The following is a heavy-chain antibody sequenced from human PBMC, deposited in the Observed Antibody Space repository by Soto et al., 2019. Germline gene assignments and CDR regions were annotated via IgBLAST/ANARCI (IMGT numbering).Heavy chain of an antibody. CDR2: INTDGSST. V-gene: IGHV3-74*01. D-gene: IGHD6-19*01. CDR3: VRGTRGWYGIDY. Sequence: EVPLVESGGGLVQPGGSLRLSCAASGFTFSNHWMHWVRQPPGKGLLWVSRINTDGSSTNYAGSVEGRFTVSRDNAKNTLYLQMNSLRDDDTADYYCVRGTRGWYGIDYWGQGTLVTVSS. CDR1: GFTFSNHW. J-gene: IGHJ4*02.